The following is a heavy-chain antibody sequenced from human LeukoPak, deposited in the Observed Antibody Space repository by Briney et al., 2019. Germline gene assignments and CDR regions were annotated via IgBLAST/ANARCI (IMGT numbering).Heavy chain of an antibody. V-gene: IGHV4-31*03. Sequence: SETPSLTCTVSGGSISSGGYYWSWIRQHPGKGLEWIGYIYYSGSTYYNPSLKSRVTISVDTSKNQFSLKLSSVTAADTAVYYCARGEVATTTVEWFYYGMDVWGQGTTVTVSS. CDR2: IYYSGST. CDR1: GGSISSGGYY. CDR3: ARGEVATTTVEWFYYGMDV. J-gene: IGHJ6*02. D-gene: IGHD5-12*01.